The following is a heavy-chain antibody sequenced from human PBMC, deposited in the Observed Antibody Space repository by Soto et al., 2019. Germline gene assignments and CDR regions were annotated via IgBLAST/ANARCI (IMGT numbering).Heavy chain of an antibody. CDR1: GYTFTSYD. V-gene: IGHV1-8*01. CDR3: AREGYSSSSGSRGNWFDP. J-gene: IGHJ5*02. D-gene: IGHD6-6*01. Sequence: QVQLVQSGAEVKKPGASVKVSCKASGYTFTSYDSNWVRQATGQGLEWMGWMNPNSGNTGYAQKFQGRVTMTRNTSISTAYMELSSLRSEDTAVYYCAREGYSSSSGSRGNWFDPWGQGTLVTVSS. CDR2: MNPNSGNT.